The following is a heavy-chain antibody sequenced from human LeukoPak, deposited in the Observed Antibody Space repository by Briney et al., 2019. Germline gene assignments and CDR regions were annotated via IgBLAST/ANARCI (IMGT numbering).Heavy chain of an antibody. V-gene: IGHV5-51*01. CDR3: ARHGSSSNRPNGFDP. CDR1: GYSFTSYW. D-gene: IGHD6-6*01. Sequence: GESLKISCKGSGYSFTSYWIGWVRQMPGKGLEWMGIIYPGDSDTRYSPSFQGQVTISADKSNSTAYLQWSSLKASDTAMYYCARHGSSSNRPNGFDPWGQGTLVTVSS. J-gene: IGHJ5*02. CDR2: IYPGDSDT.